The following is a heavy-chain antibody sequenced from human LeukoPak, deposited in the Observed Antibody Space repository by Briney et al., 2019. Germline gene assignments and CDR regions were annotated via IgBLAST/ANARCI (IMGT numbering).Heavy chain of an antibody. D-gene: IGHD2-2*01. V-gene: IGHV4-38-2*01. J-gene: IGHJ5*02. CDR1: GYSISSGYY. Sequence: KPSETLSLTCAVSGYSISSGYYWGWIRQPPGKGLEWIGSIYHSGSTYYNPSLKSRVTISVDTSKNQFSLKLSSVTAADTAVYYCARVWSGSCSSTSCYVAYNWFDPWGQGTLVTVSS. CDR2: IYHSGST. CDR3: ARVWSGSCSSTSCYVAYNWFDP.